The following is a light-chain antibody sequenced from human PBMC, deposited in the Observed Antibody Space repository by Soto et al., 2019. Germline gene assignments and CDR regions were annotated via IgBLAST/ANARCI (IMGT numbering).Light chain of an antibody. CDR3: QQYNYWPRK. CDR1: QTVSSN. CDR2: RAS. J-gene: IGKJ1*01. V-gene: IGKV3-15*01. Sequence: EIVMTQSPATLSVSPGERATLSCRASQTVSSNLAWYQQKPGQAPRLLIYRASTRATGVPARFSGSGSGTEFTLTISSLQSEDSAVFYCQQYNYWPRKFGQGTKVDIK.